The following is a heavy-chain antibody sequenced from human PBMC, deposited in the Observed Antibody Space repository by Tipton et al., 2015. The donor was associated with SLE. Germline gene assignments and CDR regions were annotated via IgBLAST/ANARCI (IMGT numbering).Heavy chain of an antibody. CDR3: ASGYYYDNSGRSGFDY. V-gene: IGHV4-61*05. CDR1: GDSITRSNNY. J-gene: IGHJ4*02. D-gene: IGHD3-22*01. CDR2: VYFTGST. Sequence: TLSLTCTVSGDSITRSNNYWGWIRQPPGKGLEWIGYVYFTGSTNYNPSLRSRVTMSVDTSKNQFSLKLSSLTAADTAVYYCASGYYYDNSGRSGFDYWGQGALVTVSS.